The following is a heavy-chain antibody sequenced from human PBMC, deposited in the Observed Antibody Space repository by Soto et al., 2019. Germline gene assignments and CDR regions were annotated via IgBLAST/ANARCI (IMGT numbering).Heavy chain of an antibody. Sequence: EVQLLDSGGGLVQPGGSLRLSCAASGFTFSSYAMNWVRQAPGKGLEWVSVISGSGDSTYYADSVKGRFTISRDNSKNTLYLQMNSLRTEYTAVYYCARRGPGTYFDYGSQGTLVTVSS. D-gene: IGHD6-13*01. CDR1: GFTFSSYA. V-gene: IGHV3-23*01. J-gene: IGHJ4*02. CDR2: ISGSGDST. CDR3: ARRGPGTYFDY.